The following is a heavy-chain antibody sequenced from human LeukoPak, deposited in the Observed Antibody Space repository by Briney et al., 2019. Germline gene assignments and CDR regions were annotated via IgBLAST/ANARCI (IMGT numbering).Heavy chain of an antibody. Sequence: PGGSLRLSCVASGFTFSSYWMHWVRQAPGKGLVWVSRIDRDGSSTNYADSVKGRFTISRDNAKSTLYLQMNSLRAEDTAVYYCARVDSRDYWGRGTLVTVSS. J-gene: IGHJ4*02. CDR2: IDRDGSST. D-gene: IGHD3-22*01. CDR1: GFTFSSYW. CDR3: ARVDSRDY. V-gene: IGHV3-74*01.